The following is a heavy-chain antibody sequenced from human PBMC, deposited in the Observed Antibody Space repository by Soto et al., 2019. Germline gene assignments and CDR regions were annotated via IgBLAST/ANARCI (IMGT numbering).Heavy chain of an antibody. CDR2: IIHSEST. D-gene: IGHD1-26*01. CDR1: GGSFSAYY. J-gene: IGHJ6*02. Sequence: SETLSLTCAVYGGSFSAYYWSWVRRPPGNGLEWIGEIIHSESTKYNPSLKSRVTISVDTSKNQFSLKLSSVTAADTAVYYCARQRPTDGRWEFANYYGMDVWGQGTPVT. CDR3: ARQRPTDGRWEFANYYGMDV. V-gene: IGHV4-34*12.